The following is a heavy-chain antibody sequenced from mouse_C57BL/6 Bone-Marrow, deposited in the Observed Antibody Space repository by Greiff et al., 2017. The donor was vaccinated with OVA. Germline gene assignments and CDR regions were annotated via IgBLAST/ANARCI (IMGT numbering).Heavy chain of an antibody. Sequence: VQLQQSGPELVKPGASVKISCKASGYTFTDYYMNWVKQSHGKSLEWIGDINPNNGGTSYNQKFKGKATLTVDKSSSTAYMELRSLTSEDSAVYYCARGSHYYGSSYREFAYWGQGTLVTVSA. CDR1: GYTFTDYY. D-gene: IGHD1-1*01. CDR2: INPNNGGT. V-gene: IGHV1-26*01. CDR3: ARGSHYYGSSYREFAY. J-gene: IGHJ3*01.